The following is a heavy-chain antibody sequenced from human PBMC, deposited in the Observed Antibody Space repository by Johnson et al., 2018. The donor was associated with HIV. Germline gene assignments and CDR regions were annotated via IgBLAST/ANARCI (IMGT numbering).Heavy chain of an antibody. CDR1: GFRFSDYS. J-gene: IGHJ3*02. D-gene: IGHD6-19*01. V-gene: IGHV3-11*04. CDR2: ISTSGSSI. CDR3: ARDKVWQWLSSRDADAFDI. Sequence: QVQLVESGGGLVKPGGSLRLSCAASGFRFSDYSMSWVRQAPGKGLEWVSCISTSGSSIFYADSVKGRFTISRDNDKNSLYLHMNSLRAEDTALYYCARDKVWQWLSSRDADAFDIWGQGTMVSVSS.